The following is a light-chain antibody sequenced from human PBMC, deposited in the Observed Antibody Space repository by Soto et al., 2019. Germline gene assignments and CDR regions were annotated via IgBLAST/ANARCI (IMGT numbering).Light chain of an antibody. CDR3: QQYNSYS. V-gene: IGKV3D-15*01. J-gene: IGKJ1*01. CDR1: QSVSSN. Sequence: EIVMTQSPATLSVSPGERATLSCRASQSVSSNLAWYQQKPGQAPRLLIYGASTRATGIPARFSGSGSGTDFTLTISRLEPEDFATYYCQQYNSYSFGQGTKVDI. CDR2: GAS.